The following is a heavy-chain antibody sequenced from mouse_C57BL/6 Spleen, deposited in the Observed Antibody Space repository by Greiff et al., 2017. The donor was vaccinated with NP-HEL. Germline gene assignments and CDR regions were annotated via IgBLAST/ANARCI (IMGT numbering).Heavy chain of an antibody. Sequence: QVQLQQPGAELVKPGASVKLSCKASGYTFTSYWMQWVKQRPGQGLEWIGEIDPSDGYTNYNQKFKGKATLTVDTSSSTAYMQLSSLTSEVASVYYGAKTMGRCHWYFDVWGTGTTVTVSS. CDR3: AKTMGRCHWYFDV. D-gene: IGHD3-2*01. V-gene: IGHV1-50*01. J-gene: IGHJ1*03. CDR2: IDPSDGYT. CDR1: GYTFTSYW.